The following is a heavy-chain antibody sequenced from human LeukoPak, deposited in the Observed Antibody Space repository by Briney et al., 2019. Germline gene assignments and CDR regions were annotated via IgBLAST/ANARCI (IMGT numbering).Heavy chain of an antibody. CDR3: ARGYCSGGSCYPGGDY. D-gene: IGHD2-15*01. CDR2: ISSSSSYI. V-gene: IGHV3-21*01. J-gene: IGHJ4*02. Sequence: GGSLRLSCAASGFTFSSYSINWVRQAPGKGLEWVSSISSSSSYIYCADSVKGRFTISRDNAKNSLYLQMNSLRAEDTAVYYCARGYCSGGSCYPGGDYWGQGTLVTVSS. CDR1: GFTFSSYS.